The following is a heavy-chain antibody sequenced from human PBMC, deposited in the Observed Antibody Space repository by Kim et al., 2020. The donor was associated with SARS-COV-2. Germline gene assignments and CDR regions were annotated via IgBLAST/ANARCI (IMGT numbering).Heavy chain of an antibody. CDR1: GYTFTSYC. Sequence: ASVKVSCKASGYTFTSYCIIWVRQAPGKGLEWMGWISPYNGNTNYAQKLQGRVTMTTDTSTSTAYMELRSLRSDDSAVYYCARHRRGVVADDWGQGTLVTVSS. CDR3: ARHRRGVVADD. D-gene: IGHD2-15*01. V-gene: IGHV1-18*01. J-gene: IGHJ4*02. CDR2: ISPYNGNT.